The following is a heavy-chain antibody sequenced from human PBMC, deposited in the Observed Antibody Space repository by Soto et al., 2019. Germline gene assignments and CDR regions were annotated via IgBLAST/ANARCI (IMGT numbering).Heavy chain of an antibody. CDR2: ISPYNGDT. D-gene: IGHD2-2*01. Sequence: ASVKFSCKASENTFIGYYSHLVRQAPGQGLDWMGWISPYNGDTNSAQKFQGRVTMTTDTSTSTAYMELRSLRSDDTAVYYCARAPYCSSTSCYYYYGMDVWGQGTTVTVSS. CDR3: ARAPYCSSTSCYYYYGMDV. V-gene: IGHV1-2*02. CDR1: ENTFIGYY. J-gene: IGHJ6*02.